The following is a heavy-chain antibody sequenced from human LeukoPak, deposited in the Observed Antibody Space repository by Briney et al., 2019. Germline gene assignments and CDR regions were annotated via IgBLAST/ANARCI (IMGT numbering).Heavy chain of an antibody. V-gene: IGHV4-39*07. J-gene: IGHJ4*02. Sequence: SETLSLTCTVSGGSISSSYYWGWVGQPPGKGLEWIGSIYYSGSTYYNPSLKSRVTISVDTSKNQFSLKLSSVTAADTAVYYCARWVVATIEYWGQGTLVTVSS. CDR2: IYYSGST. CDR3: ARWVVATIEY. D-gene: IGHD5-24*01. CDR1: GGSISSSYY.